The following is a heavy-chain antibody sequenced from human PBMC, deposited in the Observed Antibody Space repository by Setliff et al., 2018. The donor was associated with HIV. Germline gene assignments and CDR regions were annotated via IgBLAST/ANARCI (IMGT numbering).Heavy chain of an antibody. Sequence: ASVKVSCKASGYTFTDYYIHWVRQAPGQGLEWMGRINPNNGGTNYAQKFQGRVTMTRDTSISTAYMELSRLRSDDTAVEYCARDGYYDSSGYSAFDIWGQGTMVTVSS. CDR2: INPNNGGT. D-gene: IGHD3-22*01. V-gene: IGHV1-2*06. CDR1: GYTFTDYY. CDR3: ARDGYYDSSGYSAFDI. J-gene: IGHJ3*02.